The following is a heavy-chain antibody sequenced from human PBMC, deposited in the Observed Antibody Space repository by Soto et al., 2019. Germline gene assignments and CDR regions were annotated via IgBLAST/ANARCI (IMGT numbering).Heavy chain of an antibody. D-gene: IGHD6-13*01. Sequence: QVQLVESGGGLVKPGGSLRLSCVASGFTFSDYYMSWIRQAPGKGLEWVSYISSASTFTKNADSVNGRFTISRDNAQNSLHLQMNSLRAEDTAVYYCAREQQLGRVFDYWGQGTLVTVSS. J-gene: IGHJ4*02. CDR3: AREQQLGRVFDY. CDR2: ISSASTFT. V-gene: IGHV3-11*06. CDR1: GFTFSDYY.